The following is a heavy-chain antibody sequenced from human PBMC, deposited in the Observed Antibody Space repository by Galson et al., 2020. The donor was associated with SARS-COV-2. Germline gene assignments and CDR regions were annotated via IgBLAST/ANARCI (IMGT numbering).Heavy chain of an antibody. V-gene: IGHV3-21*01. D-gene: IGHD3-22*01. Sequence: PGGSLRLSCAASGFTFISYTMNWVRQAPGKGLEWVSSISSSSNYIYYADSVKGRFTISRDNAKNSVYLEMNSLRAEDTAVYYCARPRSEEVLIAFGMDVWGEGATVIVSA. J-gene: IGHJ6*04. CDR1: GFTFISYT. CDR3: ARPRSEEVLIAFGMDV. CDR2: ISSSSNYI.